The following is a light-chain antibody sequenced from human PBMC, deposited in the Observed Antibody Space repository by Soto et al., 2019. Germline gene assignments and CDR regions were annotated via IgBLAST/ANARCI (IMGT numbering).Light chain of an antibody. Sequence: QTVVTQEPSFSVSPGGTVTLTCGLTSGAVATKNYPTWYQQIPGQAPHTLIYNTTTRSSGVPDRFSGSIFGNTAALTVSGVQAEDESDYYCRLYVGSSIHWVFGGGTKLTVL. CDR1: SGAVATKNY. J-gene: IGLJ3*02. CDR3: RLYVGSSIHWV. CDR2: NTT. V-gene: IGLV8-61*01.